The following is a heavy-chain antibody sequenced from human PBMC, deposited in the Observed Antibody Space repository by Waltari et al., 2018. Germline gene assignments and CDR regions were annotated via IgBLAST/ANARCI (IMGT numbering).Heavy chain of an antibody. D-gene: IGHD6-19*01. Sequence: QVQLVQSGAEVKKPGASVKVSCRATGYTFPGPYMYWVRQAPGQGLEWMGRINPSGGSASYAQNFQGRVTMTRDTSTNTVYLEVNSLASEDTAVYYCASPPRDLALSGTGYLQHWGQGTLVIVTS. CDR2: INPSGGSA. V-gene: IGHV1-46*01. J-gene: IGHJ1*01. CDR3: ASPPRDLALSGTGYLQH. CDR1: GYTFPGPY.